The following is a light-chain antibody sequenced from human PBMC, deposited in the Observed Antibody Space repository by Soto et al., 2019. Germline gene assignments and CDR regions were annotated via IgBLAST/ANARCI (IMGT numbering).Light chain of an antibody. Sequence: QSVLTQPASVSGSLGQSITISCTGTSSDVGGYNYVSWYQQHPGKAPKLMFYEVSNRPSGVSNRFSGSKSGNTASLTISGLQAKDEADYYCSSYTTSSNVVVFGGGTQLTVL. CDR1: SSDVGGYNY. J-gene: IGLJ2*01. CDR3: SSYTTSSNVVV. CDR2: EVS. V-gene: IGLV2-14*01.